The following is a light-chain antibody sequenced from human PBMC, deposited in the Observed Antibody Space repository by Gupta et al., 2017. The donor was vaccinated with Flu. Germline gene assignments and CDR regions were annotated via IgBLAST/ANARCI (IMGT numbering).Light chain of an antibody. J-gene: IGKJ4*01. CDR1: QSVSSTY. CDR2: GAS. Sequence: EIVLTQSPGPPPLSPGERATLSCRASQSVSSTYLAWYQQKPGQAPRLLIYGASSRATGIPDRFSGSGSGTDFTLTISRLEPEDFAVYYCQQYGSSPQTFGGGTKVEIK. V-gene: IGKV3-20*01. CDR3: QQYGSSPQT.